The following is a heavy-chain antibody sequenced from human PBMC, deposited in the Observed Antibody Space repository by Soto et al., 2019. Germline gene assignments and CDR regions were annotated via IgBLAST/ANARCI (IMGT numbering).Heavy chain of an antibody. CDR3: AKSPRPAAMAGNSYCGLDV. J-gene: IGHJ6*04. CDR1: GFRFRSYA. D-gene: IGHD2-2*01. V-gene: IGHV3-23*01. Sequence: GSLILSCASSGFRFRSYAMSWVLQAPGPGLEWVSAISGSGGSTYYADSVKGRFTISRDNSKNTLYLQMNSLRAEDTAVYYCAKSPRPAAMAGNSYCGLDVWGNGNKVTV. CDR2: ISGSGGST.